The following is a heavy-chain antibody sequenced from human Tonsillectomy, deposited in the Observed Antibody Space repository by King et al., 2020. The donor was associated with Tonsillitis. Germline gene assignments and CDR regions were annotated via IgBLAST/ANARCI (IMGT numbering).Heavy chain of an antibody. CDR3: ARVREGVLTGYHEPDYYYYYGMDV. V-gene: IGHV4-4*07. CDR2: IYSSGST. J-gene: IGHJ6*02. CDR1: GGSISSYY. Sequence: QLQESGPGLVKPSETLSLTCTVSGGSISSYYWSWIRQPAGKGLEWIGRIYSSGSTNYNPSLKSRVTMSVDTSKNQFSLKLSSVTAADTAVYYCARVREGVLTGYHEPDYYYYYGMDVWGQGTTVTVSS. D-gene: IGHD3-9*01.